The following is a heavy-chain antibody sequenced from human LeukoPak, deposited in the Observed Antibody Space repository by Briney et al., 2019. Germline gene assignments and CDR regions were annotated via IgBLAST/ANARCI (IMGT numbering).Heavy chain of an antibody. D-gene: IGHD2-15*01. V-gene: IGHV3-11*01. CDR2: ISSSGSTI. J-gene: IGHJ4*02. CDR1: GFTFSDYY. CDR3: AKSSVVVVAAIPDY. Sequence: PGGSLRLSCAASGFTFSDYYMSWIRQAPGKGLEWVSYISSSGSTIYYADSVEGRFTISRDNAKNSLYLQMNSLRAEDTAVYYCAKSSVVVVAAIPDYWGQGTLVTASS.